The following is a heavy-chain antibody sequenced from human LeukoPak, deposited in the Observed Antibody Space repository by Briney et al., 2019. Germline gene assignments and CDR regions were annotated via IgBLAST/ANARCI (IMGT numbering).Heavy chain of an antibody. CDR1: GGSISSYH. CDR2: IYTSGST. V-gene: IGHV4-4*07. J-gene: IGHJ4*02. D-gene: IGHD6-13*01. Sequence: KPSETLSLTCTVSGGSISSYHWSWIRQPAGKGLEWIGSIYTSGSTNYNPSLKSRVTMSVDTSKNQFSLKLSSVTAADTAVYYCARDNTAAGPFDYWGQGTLVTVSS. CDR3: ARDNTAAGPFDY.